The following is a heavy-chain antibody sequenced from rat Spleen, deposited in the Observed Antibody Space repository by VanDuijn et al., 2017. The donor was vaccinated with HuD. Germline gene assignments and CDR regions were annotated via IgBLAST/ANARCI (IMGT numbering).Heavy chain of an antibody. CDR3: ARGAAIDY. CDR2: IGYDGSRT. CDR1: GFIFSDHY. V-gene: IGHV5-29*01. D-gene: IGHD1-2*01. J-gene: IGHJ2*01. Sequence: EVQLVESDGDLVRPGRSLKLSCAASGFIFSDHYVAWVRQAPTKGLEWVATIGYDGSRTYYRDSVKGRFTISRDNAKSTLYLQMDSLRSEDTATYYCARGAAIDYWGQGVMVTVSS.